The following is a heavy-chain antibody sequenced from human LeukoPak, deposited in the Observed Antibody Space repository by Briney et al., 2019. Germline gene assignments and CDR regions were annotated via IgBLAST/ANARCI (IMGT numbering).Heavy chain of an antibody. Sequence: SETLSLTCTVSGGSISSYYWSWIRQPPGKGLEWIGYIYYSGSTNYNPSLKSRVTISVDTSKNQLSLKLSSVTAADTAVYYCVRDRGTAAAGPDFDYWGQGTLVTVSS. J-gene: IGHJ4*02. CDR1: GGSISSYY. CDR3: VRDRGTAAAGPDFDY. CDR2: IYYSGST. V-gene: IGHV4-59*01. D-gene: IGHD6-13*01.